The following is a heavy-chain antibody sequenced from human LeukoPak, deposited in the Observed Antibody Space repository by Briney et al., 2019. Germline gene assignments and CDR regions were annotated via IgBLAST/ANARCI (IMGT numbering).Heavy chain of an antibody. CDR3: ARQGDYWFDP. CDR1: GGSISSSSYY. J-gene: IGHJ5*02. D-gene: IGHD2-21*02. CDR2: IYYSGST. Sequence: SETLSLTCTVSGGSISSSSYYWGWIRQPPGKGLEWIGSIYYSGSTYYNPSLKSRVTISVDTSKNQLSLKLTSVTAADTAVYYCARQGDYWFDPWGQGTLVTVSS. V-gene: IGHV4-39*07.